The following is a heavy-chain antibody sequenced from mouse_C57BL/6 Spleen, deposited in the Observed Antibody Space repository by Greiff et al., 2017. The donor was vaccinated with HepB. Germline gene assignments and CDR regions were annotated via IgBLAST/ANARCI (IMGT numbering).Heavy chain of an antibody. CDR3: ARGYDYDGQGAMDY. D-gene: IGHD2-4*01. V-gene: IGHV1-26*01. Sequence: EVQLQQSGPELVKPGASVKISCKASGYTFTDYYMNWVKQSHGKSLEWIGDINPNNGGTSYNQKFKGKATLTVDKSSSTAYMELRSLTSEDSAVYYCARGYDYDGQGAMDYWGQGTSVTVSS. CDR1: GYTFTDYY. J-gene: IGHJ4*01. CDR2: INPNNGGT.